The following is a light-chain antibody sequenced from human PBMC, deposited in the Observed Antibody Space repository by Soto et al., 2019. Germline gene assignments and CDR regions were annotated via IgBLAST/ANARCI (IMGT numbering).Light chain of an antibody. Sequence: QSDLTQPASVAGSPGQSITISCTGSSSDVGSYNYVSWYQQHPGKAPRLIIYEVNHRPSGVSNRFSGSKSGNTAFLTITGLQAEDEADYYCSSFTTSLTVVCGGGTKLTVL. J-gene: IGLJ3*02. V-gene: IGLV2-14*01. CDR3: SSFTTSLTVV. CDR1: SSDVGSYNY. CDR2: EVN.